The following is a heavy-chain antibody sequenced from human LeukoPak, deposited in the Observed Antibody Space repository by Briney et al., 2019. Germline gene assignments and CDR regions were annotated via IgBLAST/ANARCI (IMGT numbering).Heavy chain of an antibody. CDR3: ARDTGDYGDYYFDY. D-gene: IGHD4-17*01. J-gene: IGHJ4*02. CDR1: GGSISSYD. Sequence: SETLSLTCTVSGGSISSYDWSWIRQPAGKGLEWIGRIYTSGSTNYNPSLKSRVTMSVDTSKNQFSLKLSSVTAADTAVYYCARDTGDYGDYYFDYWGQGTLVTVSS. V-gene: IGHV4-4*07. CDR2: IYTSGST.